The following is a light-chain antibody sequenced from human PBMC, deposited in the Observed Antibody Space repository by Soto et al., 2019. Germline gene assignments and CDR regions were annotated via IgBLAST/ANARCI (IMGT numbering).Light chain of an antibody. Sequence: EIVLTQSPATLSLSPGERATLSCRASQSVSRYLAWYQQKPGQAPSPLIYGASTRATGIPARFSGSGSGTEFTLTISSLQSEDFAVYYCQQYNNWPRTFGQGTKVDIK. CDR2: GAS. CDR1: QSVSRY. CDR3: QQYNNWPRT. J-gene: IGKJ1*01. V-gene: IGKV3-15*01.